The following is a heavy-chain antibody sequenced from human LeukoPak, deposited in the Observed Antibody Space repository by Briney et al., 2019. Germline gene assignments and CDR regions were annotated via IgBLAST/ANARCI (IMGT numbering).Heavy chain of an antibody. CDR1: GFTFSSYW. CDR2: INHNGNVN. CDR3: ARGGGLDV. J-gene: IGHJ6*02. Sequence: GGSLRLSCAASGFTFSSYWMNWARQAPGKGLEWAASINHNGNVNYYVDSVKGRFTISRDNAKNSLYLQMSNLRAEDTAVYFCARGGGLDVWGQGTTVTVSS. V-gene: IGHV3-7*03. D-gene: IGHD3-16*01.